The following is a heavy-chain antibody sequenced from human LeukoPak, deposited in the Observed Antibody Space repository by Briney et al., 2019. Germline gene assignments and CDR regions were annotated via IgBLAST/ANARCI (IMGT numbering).Heavy chain of an antibody. CDR1: GFTFSSDS. D-gene: IGHD6-19*01. CDR3: AIERVAVAGGYYYYYYMDV. CDR2: ISSSSSYI. Sequence: GGSLRLSCAASGFTFSSDSMNWVRQAPGKGVEGVSSISSSSSYIYYADSVKGRFTISRDNAKHSLYLQMTTLRAEDTAVYYCAIERVAVAGGYYYYYYMDVRGKGTTVTVSS. J-gene: IGHJ6*03. V-gene: IGHV3-21*01.